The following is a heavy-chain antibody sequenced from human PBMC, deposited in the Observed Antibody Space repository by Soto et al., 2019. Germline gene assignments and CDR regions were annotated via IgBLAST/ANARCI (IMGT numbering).Heavy chain of an antibody. Sequence: PSETRSLTCAVYGWSFSGYYCSWIRQPPGEGLEWIGEINHSGSTNYNPSLKSRVTISVDTSKNQFSLKLSSVTAADTAVYYCARGRVFGIAAGWRFKWFDPWGQGTLVTVSS. CDR3: ARGRVFGIAAGWRFKWFDP. D-gene: IGHD6-13*01. J-gene: IGHJ5*02. CDR2: INHSGST. CDR1: GWSFSGYY. V-gene: IGHV4-34*01.